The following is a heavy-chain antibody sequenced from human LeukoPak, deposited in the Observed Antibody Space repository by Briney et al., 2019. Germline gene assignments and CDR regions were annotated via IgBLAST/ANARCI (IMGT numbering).Heavy chain of an antibody. CDR2: IKQDGSKK. CDR1: GFPFSSYW. J-gene: IGHJ4*02. Sequence: GGSLRLSCVASGFPFSSYWMTWVRQAPGKGLEWVANIKQDGSKKSYVDSVKGRFTISRDNSKNTLYLQMNSLRAEDTAVYYCASTQWFGELLPFDYWGPGTLVTVSS. V-gene: IGHV3-7*01. CDR3: ASTQWFGELLPFDY. D-gene: IGHD3-10*01.